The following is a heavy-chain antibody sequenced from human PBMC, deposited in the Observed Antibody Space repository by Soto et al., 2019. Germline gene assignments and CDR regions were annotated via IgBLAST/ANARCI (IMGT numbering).Heavy chain of an antibody. Sequence: EVQLVESGGGLVKPGGSLRLSCAASGFTFSNAWMNWVRQAPGKGLEWVGRIKSKTDGGTTDYAAPVKGRFTISRDCSKHTLSLQMNSLKTEDTAVYYCTTAKLYDGSGYYVVNWGQGTLVTVSS. V-gene: IGHV3-15*07. CDR1: GFTFSNAW. D-gene: IGHD3-22*01. J-gene: IGHJ4*02. CDR2: IKSKTDGGTT. CDR3: TTAKLYDGSGYYVVN.